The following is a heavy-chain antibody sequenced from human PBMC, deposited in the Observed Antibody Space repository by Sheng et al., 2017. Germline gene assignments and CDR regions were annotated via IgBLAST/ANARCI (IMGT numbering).Heavy chain of an antibody. Sequence: EVQLVESGGGLVQSGGSLRLSCAASGFTFSSYAMSWVRQAPGKGLEWVSGISSGGGNTYYADSVKGRFTISRDNSKNTMYLQMNSLRVEDTAVYYCATRGQPDSWGQGTLVTVSS. CDR2: ISSGGGNT. D-gene: IGHD2-21*01. V-gene: IGHV3-23*04. CDR3: ATRGQPDS. J-gene: IGHJ4*02. CDR1: GFTFSSYA.